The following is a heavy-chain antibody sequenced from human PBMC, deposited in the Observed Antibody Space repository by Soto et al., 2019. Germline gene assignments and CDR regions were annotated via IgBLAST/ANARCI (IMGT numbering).Heavy chain of an antibody. D-gene: IGHD6-13*01. CDR2: VYSGGNT. J-gene: IGHJ4*02. Sequence: EVQLVESGGGLIQPGGSLRLSCAASGFSVSFNYMSWVRQAPGKGLEWVSVVYSGGNTYYAESVKGRFTISRDNSKSTLYLQMNSLRADDTAVYYCARSSSSWYHYFDYWGQGTLVTVSS. V-gene: IGHV3-53*01. CDR3: ARSSSSWYHYFDY. CDR1: GFSVSFNY.